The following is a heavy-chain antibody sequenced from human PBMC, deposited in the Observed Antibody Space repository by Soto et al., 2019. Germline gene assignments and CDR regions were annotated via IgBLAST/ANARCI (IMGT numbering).Heavy chain of an antibody. D-gene: IGHD3-22*01. CDR2: ISYEGSNK. J-gene: IGHJ6*02. CDR3: ASIPYYSSGYNYYYYYYGMDV. V-gene: IGHV3-30-3*01. CDR1: GVTFSSYA. Sequence: GGSLRLSCAASGVTFSSYAMHWFRKAPGKGLEWVAVISYEGSNKYYANSVKGGVTISREKSKNTVYLQRNSMSAEDTAWYDYASIPYYSSGYNYYYYYYGMDVWGQGTTVTVSS.